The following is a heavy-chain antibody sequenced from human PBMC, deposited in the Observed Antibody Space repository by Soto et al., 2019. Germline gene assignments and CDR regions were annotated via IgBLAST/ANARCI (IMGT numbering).Heavy chain of an antibody. Sequence: QVQLQESGPGLVKPSGTLSLTCAVSGGSISSSNWWSWVRQPPGKGLEWIGEIYHSGSTNYNPSHKSRVPISVDKSKNPFSLKVSSVPAADTAVYYCAMILGGGLGYFDYWGQGTLVTVSS. D-gene: IGHD3-16*01. CDR2: IYHSGST. CDR1: GGSISSSNW. V-gene: IGHV4-4*02. J-gene: IGHJ4*02. CDR3: AMILGGGLGYFDY.